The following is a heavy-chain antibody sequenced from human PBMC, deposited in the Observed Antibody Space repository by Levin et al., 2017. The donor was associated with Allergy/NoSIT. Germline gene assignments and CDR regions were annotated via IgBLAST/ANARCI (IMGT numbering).Heavy chain of an antibody. D-gene: IGHD6-13*01. CDR2: IYTSGST. J-gene: IGHJ5*02. CDR3: ARDRTPGIIVAGWLDP. Sequence: PGGSLRLSCTVSGGSISSYYWNWIRQPAGKGLEWLGRIYTSGSTKCNPSLMSRVTMSLDTSKNQFSLKLSSVTAADTAVYYCARDRTPGIIVAGWLDPWGQGTLVTVSS. V-gene: IGHV4-4*07. CDR1: GGSISSYY.